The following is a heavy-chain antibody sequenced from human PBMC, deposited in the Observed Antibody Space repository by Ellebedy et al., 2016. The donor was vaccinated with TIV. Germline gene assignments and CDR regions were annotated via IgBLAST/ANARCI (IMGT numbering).Heavy chain of an antibody. V-gene: IGHV3-11*01. CDR1: GFSFSSYA. Sequence: GESLKISCAASGFSFSSYAMTWIRPAPGKGLEWISYISIEGGAIYYADSVKGRFTISRDHAAHSLYLQINSLRADDTAVYYCARFRYTSAWHLGHNGLDCWGQGTLVSVSS. CDR3: ARFRYTSAWHLGHNGLDC. CDR2: ISIEGGAI. J-gene: IGHJ4*02. D-gene: IGHD6-19*01.